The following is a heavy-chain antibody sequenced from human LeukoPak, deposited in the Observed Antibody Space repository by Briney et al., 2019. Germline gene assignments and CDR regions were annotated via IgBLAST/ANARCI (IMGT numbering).Heavy chain of an antibody. CDR3: AKLNKGYSSGWSPEVY. J-gene: IGHJ4*02. D-gene: IGHD6-19*01. Sequence: PGGSLRVSCAASGFTFSSNAMSWVRQAPGKGLEWVSAISGSGGSTYYADSVKGRFTISRDNSKNTLYLQMNSLRAEDTAVYYCAKLNKGYSSGWSPEVYWGQGTLVTASS. V-gene: IGHV3-23*01. CDR2: ISGSGGST. CDR1: GFTFSSNA.